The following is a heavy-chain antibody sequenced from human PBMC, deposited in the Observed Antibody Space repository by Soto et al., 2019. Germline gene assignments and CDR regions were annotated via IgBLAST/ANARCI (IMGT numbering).Heavy chain of an antibody. J-gene: IGHJ5*01. CDR3: LRDYSGWFDF. Sequence: QVQLVESGGGVVQPGRSLRLSCAASGFTFSSYPIHWVRQAPGKGLEWVGSISYDGNSEDFADSLRGRFTLSRDNSKNMLWLQMNSLRSEDTAVYYWLRDYSGWFDFWGQGTLVTVSS. V-gene: IGHV3-30-3*01. CDR2: ISYDGNSE. D-gene: IGHD3-10*01. CDR1: GFTFSSYP.